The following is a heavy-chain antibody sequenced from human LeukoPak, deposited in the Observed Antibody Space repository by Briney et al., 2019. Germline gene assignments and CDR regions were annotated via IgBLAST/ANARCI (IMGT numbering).Heavy chain of an antibody. D-gene: IGHD6-13*01. J-gene: IGHJ3*02. CDR2: IYTSGST. Sequence: PSETLSLTCTVSGGSISSYYWSWIRQPAGKGLEWIGRIYTSGSTNYNPSLKSRVTMSVDTSKNQFSLKLSSVTAVDTAVYYCARGAAAAGFDAFDIWGQGTMVTVSS. CDR3: ARGAAAAGFDAFDI. V-gene: IGHV4-4*07. CDR1: GGSISSYY.